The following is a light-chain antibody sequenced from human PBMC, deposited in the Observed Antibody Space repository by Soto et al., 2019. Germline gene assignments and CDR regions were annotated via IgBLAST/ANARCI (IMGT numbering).Light chain of an antibody. CDR2: LGS. CDR1: QDLLHSNGYNS. V-gene: IGKV2-28*01. J-gene: IGKJ1*01. Sequence: DIVMTQSPLSLPVTPGEPASISCRSSQDLLHSNGYNSLEWYLQKPGQSPQLLIYLGSHRASGVPDRFSGSGSGTDFTLKISRVEAEDVGVYYCMQALQTPPWTFGQGTKVEIK. CDR3: MQALQTPPWT.